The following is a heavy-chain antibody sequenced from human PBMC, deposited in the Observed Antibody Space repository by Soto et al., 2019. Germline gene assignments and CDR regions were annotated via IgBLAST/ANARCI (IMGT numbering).Heavy chain of an antibody. J-gene: IGHJ6*02. CDR2: IYYSGST. D-gene: IGHD2-15*01. V-gene: IGHV4-61*01. CDR3: ARDREVVVAATIYYYYGMDV. Sequence: SETLTLTCTVSGGSASSGSYYWSWIRQPPGKGLEWIGYIYYSGSTNYNPSLKSRVTISVDTSKDQFSLKLSSVTAADTAVYYCARDREVVVAATIYYYYGMDVWGQGTTVTVSS. CDR1: GGSASSGSYY.